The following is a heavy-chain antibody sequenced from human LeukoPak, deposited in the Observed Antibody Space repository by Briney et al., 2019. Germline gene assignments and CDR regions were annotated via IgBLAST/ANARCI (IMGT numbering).Heavy chain of an antibody. J-gene: IGHJ3*02. V-gene: IGHV3-30*14. D-gene: IGHD3-10*01. CDR2: ISYDGSNK. CDR3: ARVAWFGESHAFDI. Sequence: GGSLRLSCAASGFTFSSYAMHWVRQAPGKGLEWVAVISYDGSNKYYADSVKGRFTISRDNSKNTLYLQMNSLRAEDTAVYYCARVAWFGESHAFDIWGQGTMVTVSS. CDR1: GFTFSSYA.